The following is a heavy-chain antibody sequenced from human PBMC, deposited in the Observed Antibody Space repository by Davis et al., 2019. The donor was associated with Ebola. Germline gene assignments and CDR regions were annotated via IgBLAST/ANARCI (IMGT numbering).Heavy chain of an antibody. CDR2: ISSGSGVTT. CDR1: GFTFSSYS. Sequence: GGSLRLSCAASGFTFSSYSMNWVRQAPGRGLEWVSYISSGSGVTTYYADSVRGRFTISRDNAKNSLYLQMNSLRDEDTAVYYCARSSGYGLYWGQGTLVTVSS. CDR3: ARSSGYGLY. D-gene: IGHD5-12*01. J-gene: IGHJ4*02. V-gene: IGHV3-48*02.